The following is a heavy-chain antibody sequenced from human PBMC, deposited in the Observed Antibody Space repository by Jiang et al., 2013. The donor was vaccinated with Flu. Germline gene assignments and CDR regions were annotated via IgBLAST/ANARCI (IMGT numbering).Heavy chain of an antibody. V-gene: IGHV4-59*08. CDR1: GGSISNYY. Sequence: PGLVKPSETLSLTCTVSGGSISNYYWTWIRQPPGKGLEWIGCVYYGGSTNYNPSLKSRVTISVDTSKNQFSLKLSSVTAADTAVYYCARRHSSSWYFEDYWGQGTLVTVSS. CDR3: ARRHSSSWYFEDY. CDR2: VYYGGST. J-gene: IGHJ4*02. D-gene: IGHD6-13*01.